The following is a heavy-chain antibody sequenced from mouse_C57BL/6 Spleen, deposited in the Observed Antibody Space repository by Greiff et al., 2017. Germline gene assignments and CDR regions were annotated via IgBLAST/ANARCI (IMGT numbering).Heavy chain of an antibody. CDR1: GFTFSSYA. V-gene: IGHV5-4*01. D-gene: IGHD4-1*02. J-gene: IGHJ4*01. CDR3: ARDPTGYYAMDY. CDR2: ISDGGSYT. Sequence: EVQRVESGGGLVKPGGSLKLSCAASGFTFSSYAMSWVRQTPEQRLEWVATISDGGSYTSYPDNVKGRFTISRDNAKNNLYLQMSHLKSEDTAMYYCARDPTGYYAMDYWGQGTSVTVSS.